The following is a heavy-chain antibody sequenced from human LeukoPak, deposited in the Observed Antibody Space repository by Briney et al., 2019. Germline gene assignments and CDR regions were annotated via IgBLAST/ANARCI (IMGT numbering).Heavy chain of an antibody. CDR2: ISYDGSNK. Sequence: GGSLRLSCAASGFTFSSYGMHWVRQAPGKGLEWVAVISYDGSNKYYADSVKGRFTISRDNSNNTLYLQMNSLRAEDTAVYYCARARVFDYWGQGTLVTVSS. CDR3: ARARVFDY. CDR1: GFTFSSYG. J-gene: IGHJ4*02. V-gene: IGHV3-30*03.